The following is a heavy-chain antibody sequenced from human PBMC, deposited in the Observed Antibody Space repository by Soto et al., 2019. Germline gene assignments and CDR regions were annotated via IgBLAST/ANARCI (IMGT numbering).Heavy chain of an antibody. D-gene: IGHD3-10*01. CDR2: IIPIFGTA. Sequence: SVKVSFKASGGPFSSYAISLVRQAPGQGLEWMAGIIPIFGTANYAQKFQGRVTITADKSTSTAYMELSSLRSEDTAVYYCARRGITMVRGVMTHYYYYYGMDVWGQGTTVTVSS. J-gene: IGHJ6*01. CDR1: GGPFSSYA. CDR3: ARRGITMVRGVMTHYYYYYGMDV. V-gene: IGHV1-69*06.